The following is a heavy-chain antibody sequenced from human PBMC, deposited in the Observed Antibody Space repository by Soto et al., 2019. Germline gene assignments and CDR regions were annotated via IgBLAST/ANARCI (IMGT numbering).Heavy chain of an antibody. J-gene: IGHJ4*02. CDR3: AKDPRGYYYGSRTDY. CDR1: GFTFSSYA. V-gene: IGHV3-23*01. Sequence: GGSLRLSCAASGFTFSSYAMSWVRQAPGKGLEWVSAISGSGGSTYYADSVKGRFTISRDNSKNTLYLQMNSLRAEDTAVYYCAKDPRGYYYGSRTDYWGQGTLVTVSS. D-gene: IGHD3-10*01. CDR2: ISGSGGST.